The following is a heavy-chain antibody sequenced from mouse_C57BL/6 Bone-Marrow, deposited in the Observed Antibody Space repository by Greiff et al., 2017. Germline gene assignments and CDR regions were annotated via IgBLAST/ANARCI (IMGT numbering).Heavy chain of an antibody. CDR1: GFNIKDDY. V-gene: IGHV14-4*01. CDR2: IVPENGDT. D-gene: IGHD3-2*02. CDR3: TKHPRQLRLAY. Sequence: VQLQQSGAELVRPGASVKLSCTASGFNIKDDYMHWVKQRPEQGLEWIGWIVPENGDTEYASKFQGKATITADTSSNTAYLQLSSLTSEDTAVYYCTKHPRQLRLAYWGQGTLVTVSA. J-gene: IGHJ3*01.